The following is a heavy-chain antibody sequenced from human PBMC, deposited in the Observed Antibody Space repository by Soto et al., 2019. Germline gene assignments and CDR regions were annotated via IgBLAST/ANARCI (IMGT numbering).Heavy chain of an antibody. CDR2: ISAYNGNK. Sequence: GASVKVSCKASGYSFTSYGISWVRQAPGQGLEWMGWISAYNGNKKYAQKLQGRVTMTTDTSTSTAYMELRSLRSDDTAVYYCARDLGQQRVDYWGQGTLVTVSS. CDR1: GYSFTSYG. CDR3: ARDLGQQRVDY. J-gene: IGHJ4*02. V-gene: IGHV1-18*01. D-gene: IGHD6-13*01.